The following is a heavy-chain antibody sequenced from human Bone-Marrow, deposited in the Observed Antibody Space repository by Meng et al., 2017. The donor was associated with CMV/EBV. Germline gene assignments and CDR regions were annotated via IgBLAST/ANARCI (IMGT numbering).Heavy chain of an antibody. Sequence: SLTCAVYGGSFSGYYWSWIRQPPGKGLEWIGEINHSGSTNYNPSLKSRVIISVDTSKNQFSLKLSSVTAADTAVYYCARSTSDWFDPWGQGTLVTVSS. CDR3: ARSTSDWFDP. CDR1: GGSFSGYY. J-gene: IGHJ5*02. V-gene: IGHV4-34*01. D-gene: IGHD3-10*01. CDR2: INHSGST.